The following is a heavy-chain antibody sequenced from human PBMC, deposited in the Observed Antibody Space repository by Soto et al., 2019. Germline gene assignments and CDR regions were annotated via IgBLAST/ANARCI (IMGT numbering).Heavy chain of an antibody. J-gene: IGHJ4*02. CDR2: ISSNGGST. V-gene: IGHV3-64*01. D-gene: IGHD1-26*01. CDR1: GFTFSSYA. Sequence: GGSLRLSCAASGFTFSSYAMHWVRQAPGKGLEYVSAISSNGGSTYYANSVKGRFTISRDNSKNTLYLQMGSLRAEDMAVYYCARGPGDYFDYWGQGTLVTVSS. CDR3: ARGPGDYFDY.